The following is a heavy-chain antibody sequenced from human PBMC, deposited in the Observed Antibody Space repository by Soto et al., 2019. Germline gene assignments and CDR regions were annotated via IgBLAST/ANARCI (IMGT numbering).Heavy chain of an antibody. D-gene: IGHD4-17*01. CDR1: GFTFSSYG. CDR2: IWYDGSNK. CDR3: ARDVLPDYGDFVIYYYYGMDV. Sequence: PGGSLRLSCAASGFTFSSYGMHWVRQAPGKGLEWVAVIWYDGSNKYYADSVKGRFTISRDNSKNTLYLQMNSLRAEDTAVYYCARDVLPDYGDFVIYYYYGMDVWGQGTTVTVSS. J-gene: IGHJ6*02. V-gene: IGHV3-33*01.